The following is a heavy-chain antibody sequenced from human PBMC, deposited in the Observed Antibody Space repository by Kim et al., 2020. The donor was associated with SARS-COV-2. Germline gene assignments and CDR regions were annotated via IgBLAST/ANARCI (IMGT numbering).Heavy chain of an antibody. D-gene: IGHD4-17*01. CDR3: AAYGDYPPSRDWYFDL. V-gene: IGHV3-23*01. CDR1: GFTFSSYA. J-gene: IGHJ2*01. CDR2: ISGSGGST. Sequence: GGSLRLSCAASGFTFSSYAMSWVRQAPGKGLEWVSAISGSGGSTYYADSVKGRFTISRDNSKNTLYLQMNSLRAEDTAVYYCAAYGDYPPSRDWYFDLWGRGTLVTVSS.